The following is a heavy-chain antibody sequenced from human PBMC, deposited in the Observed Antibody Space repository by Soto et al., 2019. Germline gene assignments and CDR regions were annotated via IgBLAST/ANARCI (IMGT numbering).Heavy chain of an antibody. CDR3: AHSSGGAGEVDY. J-gene: IGHJ4*02. V-gene: IGHV2-5*02. CDR2: IYWDDDK. CDR1: GFSLSTSGVV. D-gene: IGHD7-27*01. Sequence: QITLKASGPTLVKPTQTLTLTCTFSGFSLSTSGVVVGWIRQPPGKALEWLALIYWDDDKRYSPSLKSRLTITKDTSKNQVVLTMTHMDPVDTAKYYCAHSSGGAGEVDYWGQGTLVTVSS.